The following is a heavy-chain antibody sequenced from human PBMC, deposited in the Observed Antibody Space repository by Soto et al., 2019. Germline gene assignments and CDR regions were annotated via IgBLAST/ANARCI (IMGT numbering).Heavy chain of an antibody. D-gene: IGHD1-7*01. CDR1: GFTFSDHY. CDR2: IRNKVNSYTT. V-gene: IGHV3-72*01. J-gene: IGHJ1*01. Sequence: GGSLRLSCAASGFTFSDHYMDWVRQTPGKGLEWVGRIRNKVNSYTTEYAASVKGRFTISRDDSKNSLHLQMNSLKTEDTAVHHCAKTFGNNWDSLYYYGWGKGTLVTVS. CDR3: AKTFGNNWDSLYYYG.